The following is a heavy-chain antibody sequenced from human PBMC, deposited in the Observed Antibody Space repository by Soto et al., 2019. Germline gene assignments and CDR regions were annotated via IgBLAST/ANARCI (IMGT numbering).Heavy chain of an antibody. CDR1: GGSISSYY. CDR3: AKIAAAGWYFDY. V-gene: IGHV4-59*01. Sequence: SETLSLTCTVSGGSISSYYWSWIRQPPGKGLEWIGYIYYSGSTNYNPSLKSRVTISVDTSKNQFSLKLSSVTAADTAVYYCAKIAAAGWYFDYWGQGTLVTVSS. J-gene: IGHJ4*02. CDR2: IYYSGST. D-gene: IGHD6-13*01.